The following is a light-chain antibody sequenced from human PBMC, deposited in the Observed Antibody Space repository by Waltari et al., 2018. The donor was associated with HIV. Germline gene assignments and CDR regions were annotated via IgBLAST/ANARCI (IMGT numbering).Light chain of an antibody. CDR1: QSVFNN. J-gene: IGKJ4*01. Sequence: TQSPATLSVSPGDRATLSCTASQSVFNNLAWYQQRPGQAPRLLIYGASTRITTVPDRFSGSGSGTEFTLTINNLQSEDLGLYYCQQYNDWLEPTFGGGTKVEV. CDR3: QQYNDWLEPT. CDR2: GAS. V-gene: IGKV3-15*01.